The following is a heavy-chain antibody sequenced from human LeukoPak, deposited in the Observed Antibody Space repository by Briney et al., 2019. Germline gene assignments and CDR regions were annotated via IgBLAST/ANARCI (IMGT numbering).Heavy chain of an antibody. V-gene: IGHV3-23*01. D-gene: IGHD6-13*01. J-gene: IGHJ4*02. CDR2: ISGSGGST. CDR1: GFTFSSYA. CDR3: AKDLKQQLALDY. Sequence: GGSLRLSCAASGFTFSSYAMSWVRQAPGKGLEWVSAISGSGGSTYYADSVKGRFTISRDNSKNTLYLQMSSLRAEDTAVYYCAKDLKQQLALDYWGQGTLVTVSS.